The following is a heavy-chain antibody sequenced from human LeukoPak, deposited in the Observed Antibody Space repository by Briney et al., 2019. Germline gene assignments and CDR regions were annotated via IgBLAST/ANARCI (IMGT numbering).Heavy chain of an antibody. J-gene: IGHJ3*02. CDR3: ARDLMGGGGWGSYRQDAFDI. V-gene: IGHV1-18*01. D-gene: IGHD3-16*02. CDR2: IGAYNGNT. Sequence: ASVKVSCKASRYTFTSYGISWVRQAPGQGLEWMGWIGAYNGNTNYAQKFQGRVTMTTDTSTSTAYMELRSLRSDDTAVYYCARDLMGGGGWGSYRQDAFDIWGQGTMVTVSS. CDR1: RYTFTSYG.